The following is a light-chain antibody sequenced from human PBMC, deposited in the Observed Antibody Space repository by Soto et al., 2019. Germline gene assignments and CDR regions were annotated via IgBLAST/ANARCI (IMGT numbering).Light chain of an antibody. Sequence: EIVMTQSPATLSVSPGERATLSCRASQSVGSNLAWYQQTAGQAPRLLIYGASTRATGIPARFSGSASGTEFTLTISSLQSEDFAVYFCQQYTNWPYTFGQGTKLDIK. J-gene: IGKJ2*01. CDR3: QQYTNWPYT. CDR2: GAS. V-gene: IGKV3-15*01. CDR1: QSVGSN.